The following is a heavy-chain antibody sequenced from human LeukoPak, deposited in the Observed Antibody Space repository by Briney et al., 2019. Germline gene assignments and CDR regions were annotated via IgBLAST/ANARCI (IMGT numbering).Heavy chain of an antibody. CDR2: INHSGST. D-gene: IGHD2-2*01. J-gene: IGHJ3*02. V-gene: IGHV4-34*01. CDR3: ARKIGSPVPAATGAFDI. Sequence: KPSETLSLTCVVYGGSFSGYYWSWIRQPPGKGLEWIGEINHSGSTNYNPSLKSRVTISVDTSKNQFSLKLSSVTAADTAVYYCARKIGSPVPAATGAFDIWGQGTMVTVSS. CDR1: GGSFSGYY.